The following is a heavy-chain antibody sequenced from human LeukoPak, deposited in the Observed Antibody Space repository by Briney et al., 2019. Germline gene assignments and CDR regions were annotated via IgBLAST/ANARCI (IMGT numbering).Heavy chain of an antibody. CDR1: GFTFSSYL. V-gene: IGHV3-7*01. D-gene: IGHD5-12*01. CDR2: IKEDGIEK. CDR3: AIDERYSSYDLY. J-gene: IGHJ4*02. Sequence: GGSLSLSCAASGFTFSSYLMSWVRQAAGKGVEGVANIKEDGIEKYFVDSLKGRFIIPRDNAKNSLYLQMNSLRAEDTAVYYCAIDERYSSYDLYCGQGTLVTVSS.